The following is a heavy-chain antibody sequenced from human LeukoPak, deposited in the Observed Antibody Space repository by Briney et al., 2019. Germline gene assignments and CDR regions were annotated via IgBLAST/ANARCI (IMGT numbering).Heavy chain of an antibody. V-gene: IGHV3-7*01. D-gene: IGHD2-15*01. CDR2: IRPDGSVT. Sequence: GGSLRLSCAASGFCFSNYWMGWVRQTPGRGLEWVAYIRPDGSVTQYVDSVKGRFTISRDNAQNSLSLQMNSLGAEDTAVYYCVRYGVAYGMDVWGQGTTVTVS. CDR3: VRYGVAYGMDV. J-gene: IGHJ6*02. CDR1: GFCFSNYW.